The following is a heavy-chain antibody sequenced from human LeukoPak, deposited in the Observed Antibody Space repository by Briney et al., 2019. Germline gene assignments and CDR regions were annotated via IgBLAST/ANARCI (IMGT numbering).Heavy chain of an antibody. CDR1: GFIFSTYN. D-gene: IGHD6-19*01. CDR3: ARDSESGWSDY. V-gene: IGHV3-21*01. Sequence: PGGSLRLSCAASGFIFSTYNIDWVRQAPGKGLEWVSSISSSSSYIYYADSVKGRFTISRDNAKNSLYLQMNSLRAEDTAVYYCARDSESGWSDYWGQGTLVTVSS. CDR2: ISSSSSYI. J-gene: IGHJ4*02.